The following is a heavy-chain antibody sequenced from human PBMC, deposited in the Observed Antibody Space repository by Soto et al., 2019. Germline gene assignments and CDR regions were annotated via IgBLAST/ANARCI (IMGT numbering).Heavy chain of an antibody. Sequence: PSETLALTYTVSGGSISSSPFNWGWIRQPPGKGLEWIGTISYSGTSYYNMSLKSRVTMSVDTSKNQFSLKLNSVTAADTAVYYCVRQPTGYPIWVDPWGQGILVT. CDR3: VRQPTGYPIWVDP. J-gene: IGHJ5*02. D-gene: IGHD3-9*01. CDR1: GGSISSSPFN. V-gene: IGHV4-39*01. CDR2: ISYSGTS.